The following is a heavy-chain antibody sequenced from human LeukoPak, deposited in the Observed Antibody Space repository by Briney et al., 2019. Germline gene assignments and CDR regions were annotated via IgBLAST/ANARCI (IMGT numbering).Heavy chain of an antibody. D-gene: IGHD1-26*01. V-gene: IGHV1-24*01. CDR3: ATDRGAVSVGATYNYYYYMDV. Sequence: ASVKVSCKVSGYTLTELSMHWVRQAPGKGLEWMGGFDPEDGETIYAQKFQGRVTMTEDTSTDTAYMELSSLRSEDTAVYYCATDRGAVSVGATYNYYYYMDVWGKGTTVTVSS. J-gene: IGHJ6*03. CDR1: GYTLTELS. CDR2: FDPEDGET.